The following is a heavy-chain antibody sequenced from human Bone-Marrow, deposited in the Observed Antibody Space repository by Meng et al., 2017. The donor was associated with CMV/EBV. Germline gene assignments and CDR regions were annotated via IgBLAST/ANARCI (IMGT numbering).Heavy chain of an antibody. CDR2: IYSGGSST. Sequence: GESLKISCAASGFTFSSYAMSWVRQAPGKGLEWVSVIYSGGSSTYYADSVKGRFTISRDNSKNTLYLQKNSLRAEDTAVYYCAKDMSKDYYYYGMDVWGQGTTVTVSS. J-gene: IGHJ6*02. V-gene: IGHV3-23*03. D-gene: IGHD3-16*01. CDR1: GFTFSSYA. CDR3: AKDMSKDYYYYGMDV.